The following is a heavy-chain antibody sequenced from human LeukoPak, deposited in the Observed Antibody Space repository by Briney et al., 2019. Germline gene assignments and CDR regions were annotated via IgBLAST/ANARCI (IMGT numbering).Heavy chain of an antibody. CDR3: ARRSGSYLY. Sequence: SETLSLTCTVSGGSISSSSYYWGWIRQPPGKGLEWIGSIYYSGSTYYNPPLKSRVTISVDTSKNQFSLKLSSVTAADTAVYYCARRSGSYLYWGQGTLVTVSS. CDR1: GGSISSSSYY. D-gene: IGHD1-26*01. V-gene: IGHV4-39*01. J-gene: IGHJ4*02. CDR2: IYYSGST.